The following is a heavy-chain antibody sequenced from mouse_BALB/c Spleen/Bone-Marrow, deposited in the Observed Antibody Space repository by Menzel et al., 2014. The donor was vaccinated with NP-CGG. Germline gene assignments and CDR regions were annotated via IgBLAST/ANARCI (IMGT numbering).Heavy chain of an antibody. CDR1: GYTFTSYY. D-gene: IGHD2-1*01. V-gene: IGHV1S81*02. Sequence: QVQLQQSGAELVKPGASVKLSCKPSGYTFTSYYIYWVKQRPGQGLEWIGEINPSNGGTNFNEKFKSKATLTVDKSSSTAYMQLSSLTSEDSAVYYCTRSNGNWFAYWGQGTLVTVSA. J-gene: IGHJ3*01. CDR3: TRSNGNWFAY. CDR2: INPSNGGT.